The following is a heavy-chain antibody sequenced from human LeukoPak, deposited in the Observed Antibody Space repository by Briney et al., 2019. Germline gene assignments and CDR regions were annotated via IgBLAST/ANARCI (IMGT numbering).Heavy chain of an antibody. D-gene: IGHD3-10*02. J-gene: IGHJ4*02. CDR3: ATPDYVTWYYFDY. CDR1: GGTFSSYA. Sequence: SVKVSCKASGGTFSSYAISWVRQAPGQGLEWMGRIIPILGIANYAQKFQGRVTITADKSTSTAYMELSSLRSEDTAVYYCATPDYVTWYYFDYWGQGTLVTVSS. V-gene: IGHV1-69*04. CDR2: IIPILGIA.